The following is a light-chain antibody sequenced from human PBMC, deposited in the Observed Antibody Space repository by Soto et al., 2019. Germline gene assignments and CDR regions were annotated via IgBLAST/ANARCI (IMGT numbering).Light chain of an antibody. J-gene: IGKJ2*01. CDR2: LAT. CDR1: QSISSY. V-gene: IGKV1-39*01. Sequence: DIQMPPSPSSLSASVGDRVTITCRASQSISSYLNWYPQKPGKDPMVRIYLATTLQSGVPSRFQGTGSGTDFALTSTSLQPEDFATYYCQRSYRSPYAFGQGTKVDTK. CDR3: QRSYRSPYA.